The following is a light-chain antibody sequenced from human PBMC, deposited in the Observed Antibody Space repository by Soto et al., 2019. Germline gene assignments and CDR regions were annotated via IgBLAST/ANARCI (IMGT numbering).Light chain of an antibody. CDR3: TSFTTISTWV. CDR2: EVS. Sequence: QSALTQPASVSGSPGQSITISCTGTSSDVGGYTYVSWFQQHPGKAPKLKIYEVSNRPSGVSNRFSGSKSGNTASLTISELQAEDEADYYCTSFTTISTWVFGGGTKVTVL. J-gene: IGLJ3*02. CDR1: SSDVGGYTY. V-gene: IGLV2-14*01.